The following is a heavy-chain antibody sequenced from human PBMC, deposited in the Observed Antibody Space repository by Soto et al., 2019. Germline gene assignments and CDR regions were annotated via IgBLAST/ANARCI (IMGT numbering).Heavy chain of an antibody. CDR1: GFTFSNYD. V-gene: IGHV3-13*01. J-gene: IGHJ4*02. CDR3: ATGRPYSSGPLRFDS. CDR2: TTPTGDI. D-gene: IGHD6-19*01. Sequence: GGSLRLSCAASGFTFSNYDMHWFRQATGKGLEWVSGTTPTGDISYLGSVKGRFTISRENAKNYLYLQMNSLRAEDTALYHCATGRPYSSGPLRFDSWGQGTLVTVSS.